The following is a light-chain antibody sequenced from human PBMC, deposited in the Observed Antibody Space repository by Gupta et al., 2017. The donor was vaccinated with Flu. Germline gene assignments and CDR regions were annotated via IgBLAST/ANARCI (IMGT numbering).Light chain of an antibody. V-gene: IGLV1-51*01. J-gene: IGLJ3*02. CDR1: SSNIGNNY. CDR2: DNR. Sequence: QSVLTQPPSVSAAPGQKVTISCSGSSSNIGNNYVSWYQQLPGTAPKLLIYDNRKRPSGIPDRFSGSKSDTSATLGITGLQTGDEADYYCGTWDNSLSAGVFGGGTKLTVL. CDR3: GTWDNSLSAGV.